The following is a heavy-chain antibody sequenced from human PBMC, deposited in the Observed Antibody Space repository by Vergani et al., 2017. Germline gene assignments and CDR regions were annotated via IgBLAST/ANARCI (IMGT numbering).Heavy chain of an antibody. D-gene: IGHD3-22*01. V-gene: IGHV3-23*01. J-gene: IGHJ4*02. CDR3: ARCSYDTSPYLQGGYDC. CDR2: ISARYPST. Sequence: EVQLLQSGGGVIQPGGSVRLSCAASGFTFSACPMTWVRQAPGKGLEWVSAISARYPSTYYADSVKGRFTISRDNSKNMLYLQMNSLRAEDTAVYYCARCSYDTSPYLQGGYDCWGQGTLVSVSS. CDR1: GFTFSACP.